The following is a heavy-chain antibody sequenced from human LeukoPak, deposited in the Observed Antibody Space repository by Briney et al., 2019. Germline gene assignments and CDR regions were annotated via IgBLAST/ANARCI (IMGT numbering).Heavy chain of an antibody. V-gene: IGHV1-18*01. J-gene: IGHJ1*01. D-gene: IGHD3-16*01. CDR1: GYTFVNFR. CDR2: ISTYNGVT. Sequence: ASVKVSCKTSGYTFVNFRISWVRQAPGLGLEWIGWISTYNGVTYSAPKLEGRVTLTTDASTSTVYMELQSLKPEDTAVYYCERGGGITSTYWGQGTLIAVSS. CDR3: ERGGGITSTY.